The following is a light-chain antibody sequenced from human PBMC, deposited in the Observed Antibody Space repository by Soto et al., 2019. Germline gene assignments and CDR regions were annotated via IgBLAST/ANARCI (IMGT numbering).Light chain of an antibody. V-gene: IGLV2-14*03. J-gene: IGLJ1*01. CDR1: SSDVGAYDF. CDR3: SSYTTSSTRV. CDR2: EVS. Sequence: QSVLAQPASVSGSPGQSITISCTGTSSDVGAYDFVSWYQQHPDKAPKLMIYEVSNRPSGVSYRFSGSKSDNTATLTISGLQAEDEADYYCSSYTTSSTRVFGTGTKVTV.